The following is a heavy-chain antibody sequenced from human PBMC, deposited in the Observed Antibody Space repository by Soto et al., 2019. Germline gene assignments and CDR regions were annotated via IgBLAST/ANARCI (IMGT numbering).Heavy chain of an antibody. D-gene: IGHD3-3*01. CDR2: ISYDGSNK. CDR3: ASGVLRFLEGLFGAFDI. V-gene: IGHV3-30-3*01. Sequence: SGGSLRLSCAASGFTFSSYAMHWVRQAPGKGLEWVAVISYDGSNKYYADSVKGRFTISRDNSKNTLYLQMNSLRAEDTAVYYCASGVLRFLEGLFGAFDIWGQGTMVTVSS. J-gene: IGHJ3*02. CDR1: GFTFSSYA.